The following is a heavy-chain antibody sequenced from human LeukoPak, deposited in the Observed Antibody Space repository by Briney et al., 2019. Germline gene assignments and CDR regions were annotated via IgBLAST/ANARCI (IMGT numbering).Heavy chain of an antibody. CDR3: ARDTSGYRRGSFDY. V-gene: IGHV4-59*01. D-gene: IGHD3-22*01. J-gene: IGHJ4*02. Sequence: PSETLSLTCTVSGGSISSYYWSWIRQPPGKGLQWIGYIYYSGSTSHNPSLKSRVTISVDTSNNQFSLKLSSVTAADTAVYYCARDTSGYRRGSFDYWGQGTLVTVSS. CDR2: IYYSGST. CDR1: GGSISSYY.